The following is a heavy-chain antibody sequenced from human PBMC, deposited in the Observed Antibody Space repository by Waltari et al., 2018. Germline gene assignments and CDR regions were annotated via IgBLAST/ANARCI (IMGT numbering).Heavy chain of an antibody. V-gene: IGHV3-11*01. CDR2: ISSTGNSI. D-gene: IGHD6-13*01. CDR1: EFTFSDYY. J-gene: IGHJ4*02. Sequence: QVQLVESGGCLVKPGGSLRLSCAASEFTFSDYYMTWIRQAPGKGLEWVSYISSTGNSIYYADSVKGRFTISRDNAKNSLYLQMNSLRAEDTAVYYCARESSWSFDYWGQGTLVTVSS. CDR3: ARESSWSFDY.